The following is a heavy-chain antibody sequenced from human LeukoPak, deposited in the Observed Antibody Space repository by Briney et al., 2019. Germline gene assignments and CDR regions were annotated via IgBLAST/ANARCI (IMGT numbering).Heavy chain of an antibody. J-gene: IGHJ4*02. V-gene: IGHV3-21*01. CDR2: ISSSSSYI. Sequence: RGSLRLSCAASGFTFSSYSMNWVRQAPGKGLEWVSSISSSSSYIYYADSVKGRFTISRDNSKNTLYLQMNSLRAEDTAVYYCARDRGIAAAGTERWDYWGQGTLVTVSS. CDR1: GFTFSSYS. CDR3: ARDRGIAAAGTERWDY. D-gene: IGHD6-13*01.